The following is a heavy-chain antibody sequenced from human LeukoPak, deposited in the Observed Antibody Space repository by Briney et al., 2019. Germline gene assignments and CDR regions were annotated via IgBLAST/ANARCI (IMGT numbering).Heavy chain of an antibody. Sequence: GGSLRLSCAASGFTFSSYSMNWVRQAPGKGLEWVSSISSSSSYIYYADSVEGRFTISRDNAKNSLYLQMNSLRAEDTAVYYCAREETSSSWYSLANYYYYMDVWGKGTTVTVSS. CDR3: AREETSSSWYSLANYYYYMDV. J-gene: IGHJ6*03. CDR1: GFTFSSYS. V-gene: IGHV3-21*01. D-gene: IGHD6-13*01. CDR2: ISSSSSYI.